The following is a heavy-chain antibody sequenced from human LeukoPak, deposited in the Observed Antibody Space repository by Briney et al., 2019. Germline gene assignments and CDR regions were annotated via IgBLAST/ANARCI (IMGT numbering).Heavy chain of an antibody. D-gene: IGHD3-16*01. V-gene: IGHV3-21*01. Sequence: GGSLRLSCAASGFTFSSYTMNWVRQAPGKGLEWVSSISSSSTYISYADSVKGRFTISRDNGKNSLYLQMNNLRAEDTAVYYCANMGGPDYWGQGTLVTVSS. CDR3: ANMGGPDY. CDR2: ISSSSTYI. J-gene: IGHJ4*02. CDR1: GFTFSSYT.